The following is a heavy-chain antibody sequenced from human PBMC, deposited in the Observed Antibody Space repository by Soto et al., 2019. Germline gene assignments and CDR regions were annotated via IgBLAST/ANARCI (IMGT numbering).Heavy chain of an antibody. V-gene: IGHV1-69*06. Sequence: QVQLVQSGAEVKKPGSSVKVSCKTSGVTFSTYTINWVRQAPGQGLEWMGGIIPIFVTANYAQKFQGRVTITADKSTSTAYMELSSLSSEDTAIYYWANDCNICEGYGMDVWGQGTPVTVSS. CDR3: ANDCNICEGYGMDV. D-gene: IGHD2-21*02. CDR2: IIPIFVTA. CDR1: GVTFSTYT. J-gene: IGHJ6*02.